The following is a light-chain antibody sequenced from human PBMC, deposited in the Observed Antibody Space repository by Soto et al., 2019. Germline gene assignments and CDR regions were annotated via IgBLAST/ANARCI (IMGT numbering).Light chain of an antibody. CDR3: QQSYSTPLT. CDR1: QSSSSY. V-gene: IGKV1-39*01. CDR2: AAS. J-gene: IGKJ4*01. Sequence: DIQMTQSPSSLSASVGDRVTITCRAIQSSSSYLNWYQQKPGKAPKLLIYAASSLQSGVPSRFSGSGSGTDFTLTISSLQPEDFATYYCQQSYSTPLTFGGGTKVEIK.